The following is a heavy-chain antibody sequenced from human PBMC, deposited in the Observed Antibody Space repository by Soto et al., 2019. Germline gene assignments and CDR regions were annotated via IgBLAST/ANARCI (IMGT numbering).Heavy chain of an antibody. V-gene: IGHV4-31*03. CDR1: CGSIRSGGYF. CDR3: ARFAKEENPKLESWYAFDF. CDR2: IYYRGGT. J-gene: IGHJ4*02. Sequence: VQLQESGPGLVKPSQTLSLTCTVSCGSIRSGGYFWSWVRQQPGKGLEWIGHIYYRGGTSYNPSLESRVAMSVDTSKNEFTLKVNSVTAADTAIYYCARFAKEENPKLESWYAFDFWGRGTLVTVSS. D-gene: IGHD6-13*01.